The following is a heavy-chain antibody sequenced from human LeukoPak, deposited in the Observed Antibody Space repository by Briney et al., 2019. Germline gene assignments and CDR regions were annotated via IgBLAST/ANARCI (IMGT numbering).Heavy chain of an antibody. Sequence: ASVKVSCKASGYTFNNHYMYWVRQAPGQGLEWMGVINPSGGNTSYAQKFQGRVTMTRDTSTRTVYMEVNSLGSEDTAVYYCARQGTYSSAIGMGYWGQGTLVTVSS. V-gene: IGHV1-46*02. J-gene: IGHJ4*02. CDR1: GYTFNNHY. CDR2: INPSGGNT. D-gene: IGHD6-19*01. CDR3: ARQGTYSSAIGMGY.